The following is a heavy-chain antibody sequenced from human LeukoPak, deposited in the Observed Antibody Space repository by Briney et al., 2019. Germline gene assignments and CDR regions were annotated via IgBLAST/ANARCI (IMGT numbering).Heavy chain of an antibody. Sequence: GGSLRLSCAASGFTFSSYGMHWVRQAPGKGLEWISYISGSGSTIYYADSVKGRFSISRDNARNSLYLQMNSLRAEDTAVYYCATYLYKSLDYWGQGTLVTVSS. D-gene: IGHD3-10*01. CDR1: GFTFSSYG. J-gene: IGHJ4*02. CDR2: ISGSGSTI. CDR3: ATYLYKSLDY. V-gene: IGHV3-48*04.